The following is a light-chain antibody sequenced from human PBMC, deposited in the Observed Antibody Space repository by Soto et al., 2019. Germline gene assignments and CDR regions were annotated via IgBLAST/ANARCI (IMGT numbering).Light chain of an antibody. J-gene: IGKJ1*01. CDR3: HQYVSSWT. V-gene: IGKV3-20*01. CDR1: QSVSSTY. Sequence: NVLTQSPGTLSLSPGERATLSCRASQSVSSTYVAWYQQKSGQAPRLLIYGASSRATGIPDRFSGSGSGTDFTLTISRLEPEDFAVYYCHQYVSSWTFGQGTKVDIK. CDR2: GAS.